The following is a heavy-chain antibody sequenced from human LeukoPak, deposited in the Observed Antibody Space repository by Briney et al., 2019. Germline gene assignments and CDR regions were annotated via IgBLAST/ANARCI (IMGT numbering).Heavy chain of an antibody. CDR3: ARTDIVVVPASHLLGEFDY. D-gene: IGHD2-2*01. CDR1: GGTFSSYA. Sequence: GASVKVSCKASGGTFSSYAISWVRQAPGQGLEWMGGIIPIVGTANYAQKFQGRVTITTDESTSTAYMELSSLRSEDTAVYYCARTDIVVVPASHLLGEFDYWGQGTLVTVSS. CDR2: IIPIVGTA. V-gene: IGHV1-69*05. J-gene: IGHJ4*02.